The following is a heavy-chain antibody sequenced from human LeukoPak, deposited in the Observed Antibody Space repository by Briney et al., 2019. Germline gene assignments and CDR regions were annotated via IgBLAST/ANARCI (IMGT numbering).Heavy chain of an antibody. V-gene: IGHV4-59*08. CDR2: IYYSGST. Sequence: ASETLSLTCTVSGGSISSYYWSWIRQPPGKGLEWIGYIYYSGSTYCNPSLKSRVTISVDTSKNQFSLKLSAVTAADTAVYYCASVRRGFGESSKYYSYYYMDVWGNGTTVTISS. J-gene: IGHJ6*03. CDR1: GGSISSYY. D-gene: IGHD3-10*01. CDR3: ASVRRGFGESSKYYSYYYMDV.